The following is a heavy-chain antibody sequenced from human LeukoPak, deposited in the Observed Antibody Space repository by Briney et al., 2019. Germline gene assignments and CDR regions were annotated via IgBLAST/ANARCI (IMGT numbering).Heavy chain of an antibody. CDR2: INHSGST. V-gene: IGHV4-39*07. J-gene: IGHJ4*02. CDR3: ASNYDSSGYHGPFDY. Sequence: SETLSLTCTVSGGSISSSSYYWGWIRQPPGKGLEWIGEINHSGSTNYNPSLKSRVTITVDTSKNQFSLKLSSVTAADTAVYYCASNYDSSGYHGPFDYWGQGTLVTVSS. D-gene: IGHD3-22*01. CDR1: GGSISSSSYY.